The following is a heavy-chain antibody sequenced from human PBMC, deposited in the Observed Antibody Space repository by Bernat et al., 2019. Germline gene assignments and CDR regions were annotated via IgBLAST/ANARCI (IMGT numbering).Heavy chain of an antibody. V-gene: IGHV4-39*01. J-gene: IGHJ5*02. D-gene: IGHD6-19*01. Sequence: QLQLQESGPGLVKPSETLSLTCTVSGGSISSRSYYWGWIRQPPGKGLEWIGSIYYSGSTYYNPSLKSRVTISVDTSKNQFSLKLSSVTAADTAVYYCANLKFSSGLYLWGQGTLVTVSS. CDR2: IYYSGST. CDR3: ANLKFSSGLYL. CDR1: GGSISSRSYY.